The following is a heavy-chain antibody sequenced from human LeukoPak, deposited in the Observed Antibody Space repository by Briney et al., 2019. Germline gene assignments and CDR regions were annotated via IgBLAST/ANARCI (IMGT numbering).Heavy chain of an antibody. CDR2: VRSETDGGTT. Sequence: GGALRLSCAAPGFPFSNAWMNLVRQAPREGLEWVSRVRSETDGGTTDYAAPVQGRFTISRDDSKNTLYLQMNSLETDDTAVYYCTTLSYAAAPTWGQGTLATVSS. CDR3: TTLSYAAAPT. J-gene: IGHJ5*02. D-gene: IGHD2-2*01. CDR1: GFPFSNAW. V-gene: IGHV3-15*01.